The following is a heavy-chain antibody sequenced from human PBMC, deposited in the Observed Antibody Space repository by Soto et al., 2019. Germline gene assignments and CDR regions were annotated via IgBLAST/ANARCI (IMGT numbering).Heavy chain of an antibody. V-gene: IGHV1-8*01. Sequence: QGQLVQCGAEVKKPGASVKDACKASGYTFTSNDINWVRQATVQGLEWMGWMNPNSGNTGYAQKFQGRVTMTRNTSISTAYMELSSLISEDTAVYYCARTLYGDNVDYWGQGTLVTVSS. CDR3: ARTLYGDNVDY. D-gene: IGHD4-17*01. CDR1: GYTFTSND. CDR2: MNPNSGNT. J-gene: IGHJ4*02.